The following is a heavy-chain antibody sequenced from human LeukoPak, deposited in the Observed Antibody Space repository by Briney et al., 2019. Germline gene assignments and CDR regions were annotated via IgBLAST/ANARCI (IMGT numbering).Heavy chain of an antibody. CDR2: IYYSGST. D-gene: IGHD2-15*01. CDR1: GGSISSYY. J-gene: IGHJ5*02. V-gene: IGHV4-59*01. Sequence: SETLSLTCTVSGGSISSYYWSWLRQPPGQGLEGFGYIYYSGSTNYNPSLKSRVTISIDTSKNQFSLRLSSVTAADTAVYYCARAPVVVVAATRLRRWFDPWGQGTLVTVSS. CDR3: ARAPVVVVAATRLRRWFDP.